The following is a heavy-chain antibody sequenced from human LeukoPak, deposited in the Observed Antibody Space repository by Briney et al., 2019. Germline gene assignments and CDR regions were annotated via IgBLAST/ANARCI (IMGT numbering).Heavy chain of an antibody. CDR1: GYTFTSYG. D-gene: IGHD3-22*01. J-gene: IGHJ5*02. CDR2: ISAYNGNT. V-gene: IGHV1-18*01. CDR3: AGDSSGYSVWFDP. Sequence: ASVKVSCKASGYTFTSYGISWVRQAPGQGLEWMGWISAYNGNTHYAQKLQGRVTMTTDTSTSTVYMELRSLRSDDTAVYYCAGDSSGYSVWFDPWGQGTLVTVSS.